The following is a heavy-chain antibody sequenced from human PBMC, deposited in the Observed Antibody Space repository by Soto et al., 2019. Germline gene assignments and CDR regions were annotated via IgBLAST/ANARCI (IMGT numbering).Heavy chain of an antibody. CDR3: ARWGITLVRDYGMDV. D-gene: IGHD3-10*01. V-gene: IGHV4-59*01. CDR1: CGSISSYY. J-gene: IGHJ6*02. Sequence: RSLTCTVSCGSISSYYWSWMRQPPGKGLEWIGYIYYSGSTNYNPSLKSRVTISVDTSKNQFSLKLSSVTAADTAVYYCARWGITLVRDYGMDVWGPGPTLTV. CDR2: IYYSGST.